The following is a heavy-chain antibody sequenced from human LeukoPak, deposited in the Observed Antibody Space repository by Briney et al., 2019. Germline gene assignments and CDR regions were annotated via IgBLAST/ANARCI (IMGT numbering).Heavy chain of an antibody. D-gene: IGHD3-22*01. J-gene: IGHJ4*02. V-gene: IGHV3-30-3*01. Sequence: GGSLRLSCAASGLTFSSYPMHWVRQAPGKGLEWVAVISYDGSEKHYADPVKGRFTISRDNSKDTLYLQMSSLRAEDTAMYYCAREGNSGYYPYWGQGILVTVSS. CDR3: AREGNSGYYPY. CDR2: ISYDGSEK. CDR1: GLTFSSYP.